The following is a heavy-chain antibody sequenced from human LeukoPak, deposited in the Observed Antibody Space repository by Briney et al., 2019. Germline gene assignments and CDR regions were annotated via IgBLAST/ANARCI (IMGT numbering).Heavy chain of an antibody. CDR3: ATVSGGDYFDY. CDR2: IYSGDST. D-gene: IGHD3-10*01. Sequence: GGSLRLSCAASGFTVSGDSMSWVRQAPGKGLEWVSLIYSGDSTYYADSVKGRFTTSRDNSKHTLYLQMNSLRAEDTSMYYGATVSGGDYFDYGGKGTRVRVSS. CDR1: GFTVSGDS. J-gene: IGHJ4*02. V-gene: IGHV3-53*01.